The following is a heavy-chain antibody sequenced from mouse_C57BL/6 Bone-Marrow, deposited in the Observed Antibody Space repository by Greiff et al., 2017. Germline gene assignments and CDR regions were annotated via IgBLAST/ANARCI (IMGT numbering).Heavy chain of an antibody. Sequence: ESGPGILQPSQTLSLTCSFSGFSLSTFGLGVGWIRQPSGKGLEWLAHIWWDDDNYYNPALKSRLTISKYTSKNQVFLKIANVDTADTATYYCARISAGGYYVFWYFDVWGTGTTVTVSS. J-gene: IGHJ1*03. CDR3: ARISAGGYYVFWYFDV. V-gene: IGHV8-8*01. CDR2: IWWDDDN. D-gene: IGHD2-3*01. CDR1: GFSLSTFGLG.